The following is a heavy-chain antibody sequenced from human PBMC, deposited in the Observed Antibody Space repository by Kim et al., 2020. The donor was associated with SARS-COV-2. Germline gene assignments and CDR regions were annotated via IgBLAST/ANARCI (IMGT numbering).Heavy chain of an antibody. V-gene: IGHV1-69*13. CDR3: ASSGGITTVTIRY. D-gene: IGHD4-17*01. Sequence: SVKVSCKASGGTFSSYAISWVRQAPGQGLEWMGGIIPISGTANYAQKFQGRVTMTADESTSTAYMELSSLRSEDTAVYYCASSGGITTVTIRYWGQGTLVTVSS. J-gene: IGHJ4*02. CDR1: GGTFSSYA. CDR2: IIPISGTA.